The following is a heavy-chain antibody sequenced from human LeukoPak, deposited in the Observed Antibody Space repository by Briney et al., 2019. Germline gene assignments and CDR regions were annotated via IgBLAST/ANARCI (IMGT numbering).Heavy chain of an antibody. J-gene: IGHJ4*02. CDR3: ARGLTMVRGVIRYFDY. CDR1: GGSFSGYY. D-gene: IGHD3-10*01. Sequence: SETLSLTCAVYGGSFSGYYWSWIRQPPGKGLEWIGKINHSGSTNYNPSLKSRVTISVDTSKNQFSLKLSSVTAADTAVYYCARGLTMVRGVIRYFDYWGQGTLVTVSS. CDR2: INHSGST. V-gene: IGHV4-34*01.